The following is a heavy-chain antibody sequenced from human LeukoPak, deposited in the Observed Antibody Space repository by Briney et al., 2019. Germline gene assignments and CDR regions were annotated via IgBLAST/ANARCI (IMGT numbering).Heavy chain of an antibody. J-gene: IGHJ4*02. CDR2: IKQDGSEK. V-gene: IGHV3-7*03. CDR1: GFTFSSYW. Sequence: GGSLRLSCAASGFTFSSYWMSWVRQAPGKGLEWVANIKQDGSEKYYVDSVKGRFTISRDNAKNSLYLQMNSLRAEDTAVYYCARDQAATATYFDYWGQGTLVTVSS. CDR3: ARDQAATATYFDY. D-gene: IGHD6-25*01.